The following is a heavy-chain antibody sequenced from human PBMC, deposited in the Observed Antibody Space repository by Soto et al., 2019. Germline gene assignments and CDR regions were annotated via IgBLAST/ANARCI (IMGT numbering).Heavy chain of an antibody. J-gene: IGHJ4*02. CDR2: MYYSGST. V-gene: IGHV4-39*02. D-gene: IGHD2-15*01. CDR1: GGSISSSNHY. Sequence: SETLSLTCTVSGGSISSSNHYWGWIRQPPGKGLEWIGSMYYSGSTNYNPPLKSRVTIFVDTSKNHLSLKLNSVTAADTAVYYCTTRDCSGGSCFEDYWGQGTLVTVSS. CDR3: TTRDCSGGSCFEDY.